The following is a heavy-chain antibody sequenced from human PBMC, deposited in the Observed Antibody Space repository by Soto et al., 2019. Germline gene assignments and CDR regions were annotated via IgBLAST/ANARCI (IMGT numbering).Heavy chain of an antibody. D-gene: IGHD6-13*01. V-gene: IGHV1-3*01. Sequence: QVQLVQSGAEVKKPGASVKVSCKASGYTFTSYAMHWVRQAPGQRLEWMGWINAGNGNTKYSQKFQGRVTITRYTSASTAYMELSSLRSEDTAVYYCASSHIAAAPYGMAVWGQGTTVTVSS. CDR3: ASSHIAAAPYGMAV. CDR2: INAGNGNT. CDR1: GYTFTSYA. J-gene: IGHJ6*02.